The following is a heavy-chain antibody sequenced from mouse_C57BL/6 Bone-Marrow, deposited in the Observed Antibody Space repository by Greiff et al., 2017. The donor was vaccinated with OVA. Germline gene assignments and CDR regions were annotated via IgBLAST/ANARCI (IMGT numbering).Heavy chain of an antibody. V-gene: IGHV5-4*01. Sequence: EVKVEESGGGLVKPGGSLKLSCAASGFTFSSYAMSWVRQTPEKRLEWVATISDGGSYTYYPDNVKGRFTISRDNAKNNLYLQMSHLKSEDTAMYYCARDGIYYYGSSSSFAYWGQGTLVTVSA. CDR1: GFTFSSYA. CDR3: ARDGIYYYGSSSSFAY. J-gene: IGHJ3*01. D-gene: IGHD1-1*01. CDR2: ISDGGSYT.